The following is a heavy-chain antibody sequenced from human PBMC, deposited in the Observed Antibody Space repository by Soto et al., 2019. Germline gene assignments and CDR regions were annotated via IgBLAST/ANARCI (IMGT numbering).Heavy chain of an antibody. V-gene: IGHV4-34*01. CDR3: ARGREYSSSWYRLYYYYYGMDV. J-gene: IGHJ6*02. Sequence: QVQLQQWGAGLLKPSETLSLTCAVYGGSFSGYYWSWIRQPPGKGLEWIGESNHSGRTNYNPSLKSRVTISVDTSKNQFSLKLSSVTAADTAVYYCARGREYSSSWYRLYYYYYGMDVWGQGTTVTVSS. D-gene: IGHD6-13*01. CDR1: GGSFSGYY. CDR2: SNHSGRT.